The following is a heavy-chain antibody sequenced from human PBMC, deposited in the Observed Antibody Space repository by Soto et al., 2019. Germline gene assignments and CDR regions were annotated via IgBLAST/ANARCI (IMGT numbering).Heavy chain of an antibody. V-gene: IGHV1-8*02. J-gene: IGHJ5*02. Sequence: GASLKVSSKASGGSFSSYAISCVRQAPGQGLEWMGWMNPNSGNTAYAQKFLGRVTMTRNTSISTAYMELSSLRSEDTAVYYCARERTRGFDPWGQGTLVTVSS. CDR2: MNPNSGNT. CDR1: GGSFSSYA. CDR3: ARERTRGFDP.